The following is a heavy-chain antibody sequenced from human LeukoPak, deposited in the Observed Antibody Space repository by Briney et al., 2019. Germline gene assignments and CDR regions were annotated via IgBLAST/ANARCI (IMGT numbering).Heavy chain of an antibody. V-gene: IGHV1-2*06. CDR3: ARGFSAKKGHNGEVC. Sequence: ASVKVSCKASGYTFTVYYMHWVRQAPGQGLEWMGRINPNSGGTNYAQKFQGRVTMTRDTSISTAYMELSRLRSDDTAVYYCARGFSAKKGHNGEVCWGQGTLVTVSS. CDR2: INPNSGGT. D-gene: IGHD4-17*01. CDR1: GYTFTVYY. J-gene: IGHJ4*02.